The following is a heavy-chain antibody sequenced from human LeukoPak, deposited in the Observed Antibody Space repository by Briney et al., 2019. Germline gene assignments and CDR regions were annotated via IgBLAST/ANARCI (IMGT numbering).Heavy chain of an antibody. CDR3: ARGGELRFLEWLLYDVRREGFYYMDV. D-gene: IGHD3-3*01. V-gene: IGHV1-69*06. CDR1: GGTFSSYA. J-gene: IGHJ6*03. CDR2: IIPIFGTA. Sequence: ASVKVSCKASGGTFSSYAISWVRQAPGQGLEWMGGIIPIFGTANYAQKFQGRVTITADKSTSTAYMELSSLRSEGTAVYYCARGGELRFLEWLLYDVRREGFYYMDVWGKGTTVTVSS.